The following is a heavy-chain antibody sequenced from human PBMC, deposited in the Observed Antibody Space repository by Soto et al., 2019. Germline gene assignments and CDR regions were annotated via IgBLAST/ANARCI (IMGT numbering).Heavy chain of an antibody. V-gene: IGHV3-66*01. CDR2: IYSGGST. CDR3: ARSTMIGLLSH. Sequence: EVQLVESGGGLVQPGGSLRLSCAASGFTVSSNFMSWVRQAPGKGLEWVSVIYSGGSTYYADSVKGRFTISRDNSRNTLYLQMYTLRDEDTAVYYCARSTMIGLLSHWGQGTLVTVSS. J-gene: IGHJ4*02. CDR1: GFTVSSNF. D-gene: IGHD3-10*02.